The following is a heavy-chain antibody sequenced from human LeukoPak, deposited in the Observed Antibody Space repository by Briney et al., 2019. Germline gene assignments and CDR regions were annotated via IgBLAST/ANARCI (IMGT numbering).Heavy chain of an antibody. CDR3: ARSPPSLYYMDV. Sequence: GGSLRLSCAASGFTFSSYGMHWVRQAPGKGLEWVAVISYDGSNKYYADSVKGRFTISRDNSKNTLYLQMNSLRVEDTAVYYCARSPPSLYYMDVWGKGTTVTVSS. V-gene: IGHV3-30*03. CDR1: GFTFSSYG. CDR2: ISYDGSNK. J-gene: IGHJ6*03. D-gene: IGHD6-6*01.